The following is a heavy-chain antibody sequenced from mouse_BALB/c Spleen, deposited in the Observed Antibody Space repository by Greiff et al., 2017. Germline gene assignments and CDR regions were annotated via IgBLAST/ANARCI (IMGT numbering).Heavy chain of an antibody. CDR1: GYTFTSYW. J-gene: IGHJ4*01. Sequence: QVQLQQSGAELAKPGASVKMSCKASGYTFTSYWMHWVKQRPGQGLEWIGYINPSTGYTEYNQKFKDKATLTADKSSSTAYMQLSSLTSEDSAVYYCATPYYGNSEDYWGQGTSVTVSS. CDR3: ATPYYGNSEDY. CDR2: INPSTGYT. V-gene: IGHV1-7*01. D-gene: IGHD2-10*01.